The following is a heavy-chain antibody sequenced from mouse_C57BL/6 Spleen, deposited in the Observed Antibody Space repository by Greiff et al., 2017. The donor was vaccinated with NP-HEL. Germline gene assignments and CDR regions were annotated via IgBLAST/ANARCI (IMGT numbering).Heavy chain of an antibody. Sequence: QVQLQQSGPELVRPGVSVKISCKGSGYTFTDYAMHWVKQSHAKSLEWIGVISTYYGDASYNQKFKDKATMTVDKSSSTAYMELARLTSKDSAVYYCARSPIYYYGSRGYYFDYWGQGTTLTVSS. CDR1: GYTFTDYA. J-gene: IGHJ2*01. CDR2: ISTYYGDA. V-gene: IGHV1-67*01. CDR3: ARSPIYYYGSRGYYFDY. D-gene: IGHD1-1*01.